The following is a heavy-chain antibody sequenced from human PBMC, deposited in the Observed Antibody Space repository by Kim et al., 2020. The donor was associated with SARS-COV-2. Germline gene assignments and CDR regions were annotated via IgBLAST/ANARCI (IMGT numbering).Heavy chain of an antibody. J-gene: IGHJ5*02. Sequence: TPSFQGQVTISADKSISSAYLQWSSLKASDTAIYYCSRSAGYDLFDWFDPWGQGTLVTVSS. V-gene: IGHV5-51*01. CDR3: SRSAGYDLFDWFDP. D-gene: IGHD5-12*01.